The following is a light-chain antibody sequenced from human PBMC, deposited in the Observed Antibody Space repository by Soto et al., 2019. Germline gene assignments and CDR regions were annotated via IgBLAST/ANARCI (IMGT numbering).Light chain of an antibody. V-gene: IGKV3-15*01. Sequence: EIVMTQSPGTLSVSPGERATLSCRASQSVSSNLAWYQQKPGQAPRLLISDASTRATGIPARFSGSGSGTAFTLTVSSLQSEDFAVYYCQQGGNWPLTFGQGTRLEIK. CDR1: QSVSSN. CDR2: DAS. CDR3: QQGGNWPLT. J-gene: IGKJ5*01.